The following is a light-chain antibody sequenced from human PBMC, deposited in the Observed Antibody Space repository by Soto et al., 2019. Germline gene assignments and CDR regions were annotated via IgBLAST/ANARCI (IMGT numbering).Light chain of an antibody. CDR2: QDS. V-gene: IGLV3-1*01. Sequence: ELTQPPSVSVSPGQTASITCSGDKLGDKYACWYQQKPGQSPVLVIYQDSKRPSGIPERFSGSNSGNTATLTISGTQAMDEADYYCQAWDSSTALVFGGGTKLTVL. CDR3: QAWDSSTALV. CDR1: KLGDKY. J-gene: IGLJ2*01.